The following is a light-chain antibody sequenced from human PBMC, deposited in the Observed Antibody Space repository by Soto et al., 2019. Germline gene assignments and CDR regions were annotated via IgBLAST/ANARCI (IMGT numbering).Light chain of an antibody. Sequence: QLVLTQPPSASGTPGQRVTISCSGSHSNSGSNYVYWYQQLPGTAPKLLIYSNDQRPSGVPDRFSGSKSGATASLAISGLRSDDEADYYCAAWDASLGGFYVFGSGTKLTVL. V-gene: IGLV1-47*02. CDR3: AAWDASLGGFYV. CDR2: SND. CDR1: HSNSGSNY. J-gene: IGLJ1*01.